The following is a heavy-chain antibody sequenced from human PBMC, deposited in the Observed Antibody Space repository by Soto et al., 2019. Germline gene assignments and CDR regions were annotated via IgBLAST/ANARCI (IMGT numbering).Heavy chain of an antibody. CDR2: ISSSSSYI. D-gene: IGHD5-12*01. CDR1: GFTFSSYS. Sequence: EVQLVESGGGLVKPGGSLRLSCAASGFTFSSYSMNWVRQAPGKGLEWVSSISSSSSYIYYADSVKGRFTISRDNAKNSLYLQMNSLRAEDTAVYYCASLSFVPSGYALRPFDYWGQGTLVTVSS. V-gene: IGHV3-21*01. J-gene: IGHJ4*02. CDR3: ASLSFVPSGYALRPFDY.